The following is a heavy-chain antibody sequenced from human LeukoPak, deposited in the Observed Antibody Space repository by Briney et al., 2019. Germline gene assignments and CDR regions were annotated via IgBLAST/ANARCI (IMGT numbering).Heavy chain of an antibody. J-gene: IGHJ6*03. CDR3: ARVHRLVEYSGSEDEYYHYYYMDV. Sequence: GGSLRLSCAASGFTFDDYGMSWVRQAPGKGLEWVSGINWNGGSTGYADSVKGRFTISRDNAKNSLYLQMNGLRAEDTAVYYCARVHRLVEYSGSEDEYYHYYYMDVWGKGTTVTVSS. CDR2: INWNGGST. V-gene: IGHV3-20*04. CDR1: GFTFDDYG. D-gene: IGHD5-12*01.